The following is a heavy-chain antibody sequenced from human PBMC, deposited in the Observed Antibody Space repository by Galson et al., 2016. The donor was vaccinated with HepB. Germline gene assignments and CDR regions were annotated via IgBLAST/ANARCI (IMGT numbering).Heavy chain of an antibody. V-gene: IGHV5-51*01. J-gene: IGHJ2*01. CDR2: IYPGDFDT. Sequence: QSGAEVKKPGESLKISCTTSGYRFAGRWIGWVRQVAGRGLEWLAIIYPGDFDTKYSPSVQGQVTISIDKSINTAYLQWSSLKAPDSAVSYRARGDDSGIPGGFEFWGPGTLVTVSS. CDR1: GYRFAGRW. D-gene: IGHD1-26*01. CDR3: ARGDDSGIPGGFEF.